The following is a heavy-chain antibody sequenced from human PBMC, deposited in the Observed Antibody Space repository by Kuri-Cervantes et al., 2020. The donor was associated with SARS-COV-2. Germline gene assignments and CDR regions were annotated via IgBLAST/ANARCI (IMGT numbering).Heavy chain of an antibody. J-gene: IGHJ3*02. CDR1: GFTFSTYS. D-gene: IGHD3-22*01. V-gene: IGHV3-48*02. CDR3: ARAPICYDSSGLQWADDAFDI. CDR2: ISSSSSTI. Sequence: LSLTCAASGFTFSTYSMSWVRQAPGKGLEWVSYISSSSSTIYYADSVKGRFTISRDNAKNSLYLQMNSLRDEDTAVYYCARAPICYDSSGLQWADDAFDIWGQGTMVTVSS.